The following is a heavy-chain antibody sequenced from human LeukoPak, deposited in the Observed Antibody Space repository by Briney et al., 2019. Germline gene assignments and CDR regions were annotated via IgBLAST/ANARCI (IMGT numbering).Heavy chain of an antibody. CDR1: GYTLTELS. J-gene: IGHJ3*02. CDR3: ATPSPYDFWSGYAFDI. V-gene: IGHV1-24*01. CDR2: FDPEDGET. Sequence: ASVKVSCKVSGYTLTELSMHWVRQAPGKGLEWMGGFDPEDGETIYAQKFQGRVTMTEDTSTDTAYVELSSLRSEDTAVYYRATPSPYDFWSGYAFDIWGQGTMVTVSS. D-gene: IGHD3-3*01.